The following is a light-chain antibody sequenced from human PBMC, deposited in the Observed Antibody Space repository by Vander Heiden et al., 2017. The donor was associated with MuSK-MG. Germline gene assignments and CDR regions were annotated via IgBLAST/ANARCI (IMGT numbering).Light chain of an antibody. CDR1: QSVSSSY. Sequence: EIVWTQSPVTLPLSPGERATLSCRSSQSVSSSYLAWYQQKPGQAPRLLIYGASSRAPGIPDRFSGSGSGTDFTLTISRLEPEDFAVYYCQQYGSSPPITFGQGTRLEIK. J-gene: IGKJ5*01. CDR2: GAS. V-gene: IGKV3-20*01. CDR3: QQYGSSPPIT.